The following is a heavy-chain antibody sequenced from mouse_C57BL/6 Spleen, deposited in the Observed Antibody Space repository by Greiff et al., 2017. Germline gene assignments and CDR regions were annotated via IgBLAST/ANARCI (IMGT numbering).Heavy chain of an antibody. V-gene: IGHV1-81*01. CDR3: ARDGYDYDVGMDY. J-gene: IGHJ4*01. D-gene: IGHD2-4*01. Sequence: QVHLQQSGAELARPGASVKLSCKASGYTFTSYGISWVKQRTGQGLEWIGEIYPRSGNTYYNEKFKGKATLTADKSSSTAYMELRSLTSEDSAVYFCARDGYDYDVGMDYWGKGTSVTVSS. CDR2: IYPRSGNT. CDR1: GYTFTSYG.